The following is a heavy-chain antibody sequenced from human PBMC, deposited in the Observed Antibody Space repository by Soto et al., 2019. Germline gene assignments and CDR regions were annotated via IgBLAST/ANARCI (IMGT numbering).Heavy chain of an antibody. J-gene: IGHJ6*02. D-gene: IGHD1-26*01. CDR2: IKQDGTEK. V-gene: IGHV3-7*01. Sequence: EVQLVESGGGLVQPGGSLRLSCAASGFTFSTYWMSWVRRTPGKGLEWVANIKQDGTEKYYVDSVRGRLTVSRDNAKSSLYLKINSLRVEDTAVYYCTTSPHRDSERVFVWGQGTAVTVS. CDR3: TTSPHRDSERVFV. CDR1: GFTFSTYW.